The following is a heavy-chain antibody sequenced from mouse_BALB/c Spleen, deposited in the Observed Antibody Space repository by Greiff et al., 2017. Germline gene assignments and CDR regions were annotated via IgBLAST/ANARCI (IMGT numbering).Heavy chain of an antibody. Sequence: QVQLQQSGPGLVAPSQSLSITCTVSGFSLTSYGVHWVRQPPGKGLEWLGVIWAGGSTNYNSALMSRLSISKDNSKSQVFLKMNSLQTDDTAMYYCAREGYGNPYYFDYWGQGTTLTVSS. CDR1: GFSLTSYG. V-gene: IGHV2-9*02. D-gene: IGHD2-10*02. CDR3: AREGYGNPYYFDY. J-gene: IGHJ2*01. CDR2: IWAGGST.